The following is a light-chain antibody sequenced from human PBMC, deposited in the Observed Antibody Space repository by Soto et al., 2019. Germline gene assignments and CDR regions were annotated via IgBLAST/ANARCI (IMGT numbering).Light chain of an antibody. CDR2: DAS. V-gene: IGKV3-11*01. CDR1: QSVSSY. Sequence: EIVLTQSPATLSLSPGERATLSCRASQSVSSYLAWYQQKPGQAPRLLIYDASNRATGIPARFSGSGSGTDFTLTISSQEPEDFAVYYCPQRSNWPWTFGQGTKVVIK. J-gene: IGKJ1*01. CDR3: PQRSNWPWT.